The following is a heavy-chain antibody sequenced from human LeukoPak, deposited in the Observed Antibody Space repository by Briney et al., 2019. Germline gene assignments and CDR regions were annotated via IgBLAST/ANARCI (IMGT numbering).Heavy chain of an antibody. D-gene: IGHD4-17*01. CDR1: GGTFSSYA. J-gene: IGHJ4*02. V-gene: IGHV1-2*02. CDR3: ARDTSGTTGDY. CDR2: INPNSGGT. Sequence: ASVKVSRKASGGTFSSYAISWVRQAPGQGLEWMGWINPNSGGTNYAQKFQGRVTMTRDTSISTAYMELSRLRSDDTAVYYCARDTSGTTGDYWGQGTLVTVSS.